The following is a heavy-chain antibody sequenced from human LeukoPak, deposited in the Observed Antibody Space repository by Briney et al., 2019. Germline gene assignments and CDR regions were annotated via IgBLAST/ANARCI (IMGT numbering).Heavy chain of an antibody. CDR2: IIPIFGTA. V-gene: IGHV1-69*05. J-gene: IGHJ4*02. CDR3: ASSSYNYYDSSGYCDY. Sequence: SVKVSSKASGGTFSSYAISWVRQAPGQGLEWMGGIIPIFGTANYAQKFQGRVTITTDESTSTAYMELSSLRSEDTAVYCCASSSYNYYDSSGYCDYWGQGTLVTVSS. CDR1: GGTFSSYA. D-gene: IGHD3-22*01.